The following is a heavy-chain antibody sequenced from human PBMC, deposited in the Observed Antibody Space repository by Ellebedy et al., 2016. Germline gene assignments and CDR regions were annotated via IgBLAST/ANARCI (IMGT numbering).Heavy chain of an antibody. CDR1: GGSISSGDYY. CDR2: ICYSGST. J-gene: IGHJ4*02. V-gene: IGHV4-30-4*01. Sequence: SETLSLXXTVSGGSISSGDYYWSWFRQPPGKGLEWIGYICYSGSTYYNPSLKSRVTISVDTSKNQFSLRLTSVTAADTAVYYCARKWDYGDYHFDYWGQGALVTVSS. D-gene: IGHD4-17*01. CDR3: ARKWDYGDYHFDY.